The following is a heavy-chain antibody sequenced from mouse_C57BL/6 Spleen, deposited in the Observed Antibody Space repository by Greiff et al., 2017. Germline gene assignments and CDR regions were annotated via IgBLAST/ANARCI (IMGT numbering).Heavy chain of an antibody. CDR3: TRSITTVVAPYYFDY. CDR2: IYPGDGDT. Sequence: QVQLQQSGAELVKPGASVKISCKASGYAFSSYWMNWVKQRPGKGLEWIGQIYPGDGDTNYNGKFKGKATLTADKSSSTAYMQLSSLTSEDSAVYFCTRSITTVVAPYYFDYWGQGTTLTVSS. V-gene: IGHV1-80*01. CDR1: GYAFSSYW. D-gene: IGHD1-1*01. J-gene: IGHJ2*01.